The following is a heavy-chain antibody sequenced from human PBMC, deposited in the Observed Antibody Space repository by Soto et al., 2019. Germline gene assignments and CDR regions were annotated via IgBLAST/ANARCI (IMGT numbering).Heavy chain of an antibody. D-gene: IGHD3-10*01. V-gene: IGHV1-69*13. Sequence: SVKVSCKASGGTFSSHAISWVRQAPGRGLEWMGGIIPIFGTTNYAQNFRARVTITADESTSTAYMELSSLTSEDTAVYYCAGDTLFRGVPICHYYGLDVWGQGTTVTVSS. CDR1: GGTFSSHA. J-gene: IGHJ6*02. CDR2: IIPIFGTT. CDR3: AGDTLFRGVPICHYYGLDV.